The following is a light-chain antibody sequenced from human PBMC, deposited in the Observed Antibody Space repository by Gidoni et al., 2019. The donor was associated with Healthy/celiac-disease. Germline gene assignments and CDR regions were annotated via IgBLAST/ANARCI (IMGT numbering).Light chain of an antibody. J-gene: IGLJ2*01. CDR2: GNR. V-gene: IGLV1-40*01. CDR1: SSNIGAGYA. CDR3: QSYDSRVV. Sequence: QSVLTQPPSVSGAPGQRVTISCTGSSSNIGAGYAVHWYQQLPGTAPKLLIYGNRTRPSGVPDRFSGSKSGTSASLAITGLQAEDEADYYCQSYDSRVVFGGGTKLTVL.